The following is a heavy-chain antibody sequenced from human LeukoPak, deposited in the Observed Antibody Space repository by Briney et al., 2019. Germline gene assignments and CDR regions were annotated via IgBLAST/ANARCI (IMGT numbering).Heavy chain of an antibody. CDR1: GGSISSGGYS. CDR2: IYHSGST. V-gene: IGHV4-30-2*01. D-gene: IGHD2-2*01. J-gene: IGHJ4*02. CDR3: AVDRLGYCSSTSCYLFDY. Sequence: SETLSLTCAVSGGSISSGGYSWSWIRQPPGKGLEWIGYIYHSGSTYYNPSLKSRVTISVDRSKNQFSLKLSSVTAADTAVYYCAVDRLGYCSSTSCYLFDYWGQGTLVTVSS.